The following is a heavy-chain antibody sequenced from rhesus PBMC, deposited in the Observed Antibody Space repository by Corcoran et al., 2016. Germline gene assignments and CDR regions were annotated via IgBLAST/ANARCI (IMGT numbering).Heavy chain of an antibody. D-gene: IGHD6-25*01. J-gene: IGHJ4*01. CDR2: IDHKDVEA. CDR1: GYTCTNHY. Sequence: EVQLVQSGAEVKKPGPSGKISCKPCGYTCTNHYRHGVRQAPEKGLEWTGRIDHKDVEARHAQKFQDKVTITADTSTDTAYMERTSLRYEDTAVYYCATVIAAGGYYWGQGVLVTVSS. V-gene: IGHV1-111*02. CDR3: ATVIAAGGYY.